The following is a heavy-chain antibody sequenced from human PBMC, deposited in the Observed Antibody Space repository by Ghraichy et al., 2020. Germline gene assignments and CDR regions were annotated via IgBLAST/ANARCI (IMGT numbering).Heavy chain of an antibody. CDR3: AREGNSYDY. CDR1: GGSISSYY. CDR2: IYYSGST. D-gene: IGHD5-18*01. V-gene: IGHV4-59*01. Sequence: LNISCTVSGGSISSYYWSWIRQPPGKGLEWIGYIYYSGSTNYNPSLKSQVTISVDTSKNQFSLKLSSVTAADTAVYYCAREGNSYDYWGQGTLVTVSS. J-gene: IGHJ4*02.